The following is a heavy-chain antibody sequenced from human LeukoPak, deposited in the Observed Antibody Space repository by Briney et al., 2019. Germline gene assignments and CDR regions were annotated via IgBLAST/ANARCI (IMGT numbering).Heavy chain of an antibody. Sequence: GGSLRLSCAGSGFTFSTSAMNWVRQVPGKGLEWVSSIDYDGSHIYYSASVKGRFTISRDNANNLLYLQMNSLRGEDTAVYYCTRDRSRAEDDWGQGTLVTVSS. V-gene: IGHV3-21*01. J-gene: IGHJ4*02. D-gene: IGHD1-14*01. CDR1: GFTFSTSA. CDR2: IDYDGSHI. CDR3: TRDRSRAEDD.